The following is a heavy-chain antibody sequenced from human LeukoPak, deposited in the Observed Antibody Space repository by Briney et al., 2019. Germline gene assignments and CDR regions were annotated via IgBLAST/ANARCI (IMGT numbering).Heavy chain of an antibody. D-gene: IGHD6-13*01. J-gene: IGHJ4*02. CDR1: GYSFTNYW. Sequence: PGESLKISCKGSGYSFTNYWIGWVRQMPGKGLEWMGIIYPGDSDTSYSPSFQGQVTISADKSISTAYIQWSSLKASDTAMYYCARRGTTRQQMVFLDYWGQGTLVTVHS. CDR3: ARRGTTRQQMVFLDY. V-gene: IGHV5-51*01. CDR2: IYPGDSDT.